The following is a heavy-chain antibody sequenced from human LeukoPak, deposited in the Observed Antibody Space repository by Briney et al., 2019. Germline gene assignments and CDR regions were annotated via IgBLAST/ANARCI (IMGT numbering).Heavy chain of an antibody. D-gene: IGHD6-6*01. CDR1: GYTFTGYY. Sequence: SVKVSCKASGYTFTGYYMHWVRQAPGQGLEWMGGIIPIIGTANYAQKFQGRVTITADESTSTAYMELSSLRSEDTAVYYCARGSIAARPFDYWGQGTLVTVSS. CDR3: ARGSIAARPFDY. J-gene: IGHJ4*02. CDR2: IIPIIGTA. V-gene: IGHV1-69*13.